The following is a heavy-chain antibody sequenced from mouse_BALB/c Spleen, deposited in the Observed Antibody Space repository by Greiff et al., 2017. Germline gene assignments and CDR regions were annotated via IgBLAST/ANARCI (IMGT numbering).Heavy chain of an antibody. CDR1: GFSLTSYG. CDR2: IWAGGST. CDR3: ARGGSSYYYAMDY. D-gene: IGHD1-1*01. V-gene: IGHV2-9*02. J-gene: IGHJ4*01. Sequence: VKLVESGPGLVAPSQSLSITCTVSGFSLTSYGVHWVRQPPGKGLEWLGVIWAGGSTNYNSALMSRLSISKDNSKSQVFLKMNSLQTDDTAMYYCARGGSSYYYAMDYWGQGTSVTVSS.